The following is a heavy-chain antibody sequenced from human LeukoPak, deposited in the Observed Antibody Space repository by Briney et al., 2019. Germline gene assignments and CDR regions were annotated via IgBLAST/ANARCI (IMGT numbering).Heavy chain of an antibody. Sequence: KPSETLSLTCAVSGYSTSSGYYWGWIRQPPGKGLEWIGSIYHSGSTYYNPSLKSRVTVSVDTSKNQFSLKLSSVTAADTAVYYCARASTLYDFLDYWGQGTLVTVSS. CDR3: ARASTLYDFLDY. V-gene: IGHV4-38-2*01. CDR1: GYSTSSGYY. D-gene: IGHD3-3*01. CDR2: IYHSGST. J-gene: IGHJ4*02.